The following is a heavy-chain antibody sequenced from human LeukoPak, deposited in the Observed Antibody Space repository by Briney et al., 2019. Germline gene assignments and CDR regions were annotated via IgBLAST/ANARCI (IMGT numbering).Heavy chain of an antibody. D-gene: IGHD4-11*01. V-gene: IGHV1-46*01. J-gene: IGHJ4*02. CDR3: ARASTANYFDY. CDR1: GYTFTSYY. Sequence: VASVKVSCKAYGYTFTSYYMHWVRQAPGQGLEWMGIINPSGGSTSYAQKFQGRVTMTRDTSTSTVYMELTSLRSEDTAVYYCARASTANYFDYWGQGTLVTVSS. CDR2: INPSGGST.